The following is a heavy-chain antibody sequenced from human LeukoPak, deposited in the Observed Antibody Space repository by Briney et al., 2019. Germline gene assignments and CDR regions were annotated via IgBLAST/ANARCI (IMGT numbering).Heavy chain of an antibody. J-gene: IGHJ4*02. CDR2: IRSKANSYAT. Sequence: GGSLKLSCAASGFTFSGSSMHWVRQAPGKGLEWAGRIRSKANSYATVYAESVNGRFTISRDDSKTTAYLQMNSLKTEDTAVYYCSTRITGTTGTDYWGQGTLVTVSS. V-gene: IGHV3-73*01. CDR1: GFTFSGSS. D-gene: IGHD1/OR15-1a*01. CDR3: STRITGTTGTDY.